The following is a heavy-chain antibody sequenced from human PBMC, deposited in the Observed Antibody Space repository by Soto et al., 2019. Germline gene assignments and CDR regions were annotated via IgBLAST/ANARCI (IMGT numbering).Heavy chain of an antibody. Sequence: ASVKVSCKASGGTLNDYAINWVRQAPGQGLEWMGGILPVSAPPDYAQKFQGRVTITADESTSTAYMELSSLRSEDTAVYYCARTGTGAGYYGMDVWGQGTTVTVSS. CDR3: ARTGTGAGYYGMDV. CDR1: GGTLNDYA. D-gene: IGHD1-1*01. J-gene: IGHJ6*02. CDR2: ILPVSAPP. V-gene: IGHV1-69*13.